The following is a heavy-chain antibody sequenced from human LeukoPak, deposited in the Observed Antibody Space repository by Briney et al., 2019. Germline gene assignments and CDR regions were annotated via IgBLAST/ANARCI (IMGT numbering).Heavy chain of an antibody. D-gene: IGHD6-13*01. CDR1: GFAFSSYN. CDR2: IGSSGSPT. J-gene: IGHJ4*02. V-gene: IGHV3-48*01. CDR3: TRSPRWAAAPDY. Sequence: GGSLRLSCVASGFAFSSYNMNWVRQAPGKGLEWISYIGSSGSPTHYADSVRGRFTISRDNAKNSLYLQMNSLRAEDTALYYCTRSPRWAAAPDYWGRGTLVTVSS.